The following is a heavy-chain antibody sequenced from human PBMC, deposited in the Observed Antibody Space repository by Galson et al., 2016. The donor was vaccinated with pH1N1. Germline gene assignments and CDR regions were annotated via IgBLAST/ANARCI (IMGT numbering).Heavy chain of an antibody. D-gene: IGHD1-26*01. CDR1: GGTFNNFT. V-gene: IGHV1-69*13. Sequence: SVKVSCKASGGTFNNFTIHWVRQAPGQGLEWMGGVNPVSETPDFAQEFKGRVTISADELSRTAHMELRNLRPEDTAVYYCSRVGGSHWGDFDLWGQGARVTVTS. CDR3: SRVGGSHWGDFDL. CDR2: VNPVSETP. J-gene: IGHJ4*02.